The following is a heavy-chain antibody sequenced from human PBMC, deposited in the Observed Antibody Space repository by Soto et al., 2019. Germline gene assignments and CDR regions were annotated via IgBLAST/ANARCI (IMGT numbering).Heavy chain of an antibody. CDR1: GYTFTKND. CDR2: MNPGSCNT. Sequence: ASVKVSCKGAGYTFTKNDVTWVRQASGQGLEGMGWMNPGSCNTGYAQKFHGRVTMTSNISIATPYMELSSLSSDHNAIYYCSRIASLGPLNWSHPWAQGTLVTLFS. V-gene: IGHV1-8*01. CDR3: SRIASLGPLNWSHP. J-gene: IGHJ5*02.